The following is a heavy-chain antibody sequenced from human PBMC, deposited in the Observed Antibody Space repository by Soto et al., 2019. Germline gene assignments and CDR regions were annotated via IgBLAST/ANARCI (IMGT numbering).Heavy chain of an antibody. D-gene: IGHD3-10*01. Sequence: EVQLVESGGGLVRPGGSLRLSCAASGFTFSYYWMHWVRQAPGKGLVWVSRIHSDGSSTTYADFVKGRFIISRDNARNTVDLQRSSVRVEATAVYYCASGDRGAFDLWGQGTVVTVSS. CDR3: ASGDRGAFDL. V-gene: IGHV3-74*01. J-gene: IGHJ3*01. CDR2: IHSDGSST. CDR1: GFTFSYYW.